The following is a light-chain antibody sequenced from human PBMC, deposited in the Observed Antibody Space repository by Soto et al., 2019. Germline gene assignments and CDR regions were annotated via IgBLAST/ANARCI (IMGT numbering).Light chain of an antibody. CDR2: AAS. Sequence: DIQMTQSPSSLSASVGDRVTITCRASQGIGYDLRWYQQMPGKAPKRLIYAASSLQSGAPSRLSGRGSGTDFTLTINSLQPEDFANYYCLQHNTYPWTLGKGTKVEIK. V-gene: IGKV1-17*01. J-gene: IGKJ1*01. CDR1: QGIGYD. CDR3: LQHNTYPWT.